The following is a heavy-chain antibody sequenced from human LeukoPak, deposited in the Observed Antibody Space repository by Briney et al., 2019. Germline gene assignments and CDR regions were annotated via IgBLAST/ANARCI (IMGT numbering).Heavy chain of an antibody. Sequence: PGGSLRLSCAASGFTFSSYAMSWVRQAPGKGLEWVSAISGSGGSTYYADFVKGRFTISRDNSKNTLYLQMNSLRAEDTAVYYCAKDVLRFLEWFRDYWGQGTLVTVSS. V-gene: IGHV3-23*01. D-gene: IGHD3-3*01. CDR1: GFTFSSYA. CDR3: AKDVLRFLEWFRDY. J-gene: IGHJ4*02. CDR2: ISGSGGST.